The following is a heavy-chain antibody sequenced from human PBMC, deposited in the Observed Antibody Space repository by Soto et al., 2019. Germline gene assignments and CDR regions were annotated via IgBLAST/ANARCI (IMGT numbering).Heavy chain of an antibody. Sequence: QVQLVESGGGVVQPGRSLRLSCAASGFTFSSYAMHWVRQAPGKGLEWVAVISYDGSNKYYADSVKCRFTISRDNSKNRLYLQMNGLRLEDTAVYYCARPLWRDDYNGGYFDLWGRGTLVTVSS. D-gene: IGHD4-4*01. J-gene: IGHJ2*01. V-gene: IGHV3-30-3*01. CDR2: ISYDGSNK. CDR3: ARPLWRDDYNGGYFDL. CDR1: GFTFSSYA.